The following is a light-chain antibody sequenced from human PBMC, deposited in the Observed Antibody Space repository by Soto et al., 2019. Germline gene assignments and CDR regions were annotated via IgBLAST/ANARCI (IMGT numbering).Light chain of an antibody. CDR1: QGISSY. CDR2: AAS. V-gene: IGKV1-9*01. CDR3: QQLNSYPRT. Sequence: IQLTQSPSSLSASVGDRVTITCRASQGISSYLAWYQQKPEKAPKLLIYAASTLQRGVPSTFNGSGSETDFTLTISSLQPEDVGTYYCQQLNSYPRTFGQETKLDIK. J-gene: IGKJ2*01.